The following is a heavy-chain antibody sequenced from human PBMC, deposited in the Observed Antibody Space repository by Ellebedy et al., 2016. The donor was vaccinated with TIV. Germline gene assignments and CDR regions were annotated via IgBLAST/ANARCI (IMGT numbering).Heavy chain of an antibody. J-gene: IGHJ4*02. Sequence: SETLSLTCTVSGYSISSGYYWGWIRQPPGKGLEWIGSIYHSGSTYYNASLKSRVTISVDTSKNHFSLKLSSVTAADTAVYYCARHLVGATSDYFDSWGQGTLVTVSS. CDR1: GYSISSGYY. V-gene: IGHV4-38-2*02. D-gene: IGHD1-26*01. CDR2: IYHSGST. CDR3: ARHLVGATSDYFDS.